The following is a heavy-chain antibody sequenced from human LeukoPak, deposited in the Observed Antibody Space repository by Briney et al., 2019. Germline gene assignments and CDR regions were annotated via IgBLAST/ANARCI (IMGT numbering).Heavy chain of an antibody. CDR3: AKRGKGYGYIFDY. V-gene: IGHV3-23*01. CDR2: ISGSGGAP. D-gene: IGHD5-18*01. J-gene: IGHJ4*02. CDR1: GFTFSSYS. Sequence: GGSLRLSCAASGFTFSSYSMNWVRQAPGKGLEWVSAISGSGGAPYYADSVKGRFTISRDNSKNTLYLQMNSLRADDTAVYYCAKRGKGYGYIFDYWGQGTLVTVSS.